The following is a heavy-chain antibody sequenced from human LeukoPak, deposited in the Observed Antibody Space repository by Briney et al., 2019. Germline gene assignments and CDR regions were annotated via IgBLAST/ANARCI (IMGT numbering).Heavy chain of an antibody. CDR3: AIGGAFDI. J-gene: IGHJ3*02. CDR2: INHGGST. Sequence: SETLSLTCAVYGGSFSDFYWSWIRQPPGKGLEWIGEINHGGSTNYNPSLKSRVTISVDTSKNQFSLKLGSVTAADTAVYYCAIGGAFDIWGQGTMVTVSS. CDR1: GGSFSDFY. V-gene: IGHV4-34*01.